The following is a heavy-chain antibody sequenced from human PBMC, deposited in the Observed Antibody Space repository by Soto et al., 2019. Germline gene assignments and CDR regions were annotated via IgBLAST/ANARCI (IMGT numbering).Heavy chain of an antibody. Sequence: ASVKVSFKASGYTFTGYYMHWLRQAPGQGLEWMGWINPNSGGTNYAQKFQGWVTMTRDTSISTAYMELSRLRSDDTAVYYCARLNGSGSYWGAFDIWGQGTMVTVSS. CDR3: ARLNGSGSYWGAFDI. CDR1: GYTFTGYY. CDR2: INPNSGGT. D-gene: IGHD3-10*01. V-gene: IGHV1-2*04. J-gene: IGHJ3*02.